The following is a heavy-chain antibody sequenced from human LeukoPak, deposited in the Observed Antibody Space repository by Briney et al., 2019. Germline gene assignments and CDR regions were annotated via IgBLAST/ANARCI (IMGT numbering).Heavy chain of an antibody. CDR3: ARGNGDYQYYFDY. D-gene: IGHD4-17*01. CDR1: GGSFSGYY. Sequence: SETLSLTCAVYGGSFSGYYWSWIRQPPGKGLEWIGEINHSGSTNYNPSLKSRVTISVDRSKNQFSLKLSSVTAADTAVYYCARGNGDYQYYFDYWGQGTLVTVSS. J-gene: IGHJ4*02. CDR2: INHSGST. V-gene: IGHV4-34*01.